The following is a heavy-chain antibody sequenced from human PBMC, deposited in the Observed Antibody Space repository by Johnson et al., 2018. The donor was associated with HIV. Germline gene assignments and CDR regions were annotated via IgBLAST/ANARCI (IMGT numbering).Heavy chain of an antibody. CDR2: ITIDGDDT. D-gene: IGHD3-16*01. CDR1: GFPFSRFV. J-gene: IGHJ3*01. V-gene: IGHV3-23*04. Sequence: VQLVESGGGLVQPGGSLSLSCAGSGFPFSRFVMTWVRQAPGKGLEWVSAITIDGDDTNYADSVKGRFIISRDNSKNTLSLQMNNLRVEDTGIYHCARVGDSFGFDVWGQGTMVTVSS. CDR3: ARVGDSFGFDV.